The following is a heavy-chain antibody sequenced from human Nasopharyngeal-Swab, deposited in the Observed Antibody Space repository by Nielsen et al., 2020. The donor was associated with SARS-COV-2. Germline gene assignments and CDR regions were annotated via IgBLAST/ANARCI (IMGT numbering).Heavy chain of an antibody. J-gene: IGHJ2*01. CDR2: IIPILGIA. CDR1: GGTFSSYA. V-gene: IGHV1-69*04. Sequence: SVKVSCKASGGTFSSYAISWVRQAPGQGLEWMGRIIPILGIANYARKFQGRVTITADKSTSTAYMELSSLRSEDTAVYYCARGDSYGASWYFDLWGRGTLVTVSS. D-gene: IGHD5-18*01. CDR3: ARGDSYGASWYFDL.